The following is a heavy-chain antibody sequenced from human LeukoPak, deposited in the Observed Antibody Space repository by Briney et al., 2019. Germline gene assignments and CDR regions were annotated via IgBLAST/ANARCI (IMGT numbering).Heavy chain of an antibody. CDR2: TYYSGST. V-gene: IGHV4-39*01. D-gene: IGHD3-9*01. CDR1: GGSVSSYEYY. Sequence: SVTLSLTCTVSGGSVSSYEYYWGWIRQHPGKILEWIGNTYYSGSTYYNPARQSHLTMCVDTSKNQFSLKISSVTAADTAVYYCARLSKGRYFDYIFDHWGQGALVTVSS. J-gene: IGHJ4*02. CDR3: ARLSKGRYFDYIFDH.